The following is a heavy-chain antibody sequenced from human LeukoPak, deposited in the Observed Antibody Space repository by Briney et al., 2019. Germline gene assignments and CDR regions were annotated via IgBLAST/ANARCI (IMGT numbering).Heavy chain of an antibody. CDR3: AKVILAVDIVATPELGIDY. D-gene: IGHD5-12*01. J-gene: IGHJ4*02. CDR2: ISYDGSNK. Sequence: GGSLRLSCAASGFTFSSYGIHWVRQAPGKGLEWVAVISYDGSNKYYADSVKGRFTISRDNSKNTLYLQMNSLRAEDTAVYYCAKVILAVDIVATPELGIDYWGQGTLVTVSS. V-gene: IGHV3-30*18. CDR1: GFTFSSYG.